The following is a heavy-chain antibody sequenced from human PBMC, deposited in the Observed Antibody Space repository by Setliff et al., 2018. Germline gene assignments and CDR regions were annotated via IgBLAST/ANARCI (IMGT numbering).Heavy chain of an antibody. CDR2: LQSSGNT. V-gene: IGHV4-61*02. CDR3: AGTPARGTTWLSPFDY. D-gene: IGHD5-12*01. Sequence: PSETLSLTCTVSGGSVGSGNFCWSWIRQTAGKGLEWIGLLQSSGNTNYNPSLQSRVTISIDTSKNQFSLKMTSVPAADTALYYCAGTPARGTTWLSPFDYWGQGTLVNVSS. CDR1: GGSVGSGNFC. J-gene: IGHJ4*02.